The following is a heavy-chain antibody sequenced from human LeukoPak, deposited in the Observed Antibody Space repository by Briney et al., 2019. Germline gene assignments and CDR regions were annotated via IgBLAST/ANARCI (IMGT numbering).Heavy chain of an antibody. V-gene: IGHV3-23*01. Sequence: GGSLRLSCAASGATFSSYTMSWVRQAPGKGLEWVSGISPSGTNTYHANSVKGRFTISRDNPKNTLYLQMNSLRADDTAIYYCAKKPASSGYYPFDYWGQGTLVTVSS. D-gene: IGHD3-22*01. J-gene: IGHJ4*02. CDR3: AKKPASSGYYPFDY. CDR2: ISPSGTNT. CDR1: GATFSSYT.